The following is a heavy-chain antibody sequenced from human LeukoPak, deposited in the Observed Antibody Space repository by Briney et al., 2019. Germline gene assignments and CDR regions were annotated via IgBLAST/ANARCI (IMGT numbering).Heavy chain of an antibody. J-gene: IGHJ4*02. CDR3: AKSYSSGWFGLYFDS. CDR1: GFTFSSYA. Sequence: PGGSLRLSCAASGFTFSSYAMNWVRQAPGKGLEWVSTFSGSGDTTYYADSVKGRFAISTDNSKNTLYLQMDSLRAEDTAVYYCAKSYSSGWFGLYFDSWGQGTPVTVSS. V-gene: IGHV3-23*01. D-gene: IGHD6-19*01. CDR2: FSGSGDTT.